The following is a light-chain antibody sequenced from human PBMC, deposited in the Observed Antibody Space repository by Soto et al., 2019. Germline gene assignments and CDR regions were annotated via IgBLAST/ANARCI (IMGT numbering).Light chain of an antibody. J-gene: IGKJ1*01. CDR2: GAS. CDR1: QSMNSC. V-gene: IGKV3-15*01. CDR3: QQYNGGPVT. Sequence: VSQSMNSCLALYQHQXGKAPEILICGASXMANGIPASFSGSRSGSDFTPAIRNLQSEDFAVYYCQQYNGGPVTFGSGTKVDIK.